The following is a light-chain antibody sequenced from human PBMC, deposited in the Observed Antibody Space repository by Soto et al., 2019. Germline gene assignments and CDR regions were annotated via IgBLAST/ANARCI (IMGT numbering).Light chain of an antibody. J-gene: IGKJ5*01. CDR1: QTVRSN. Sequence: EIVLTQSPGTLSLSQGERATLXXRTSQTVRSNSLAWYQQKPGQAPRVXMYDASSRATGIPARFSGSGSGTDFTLTISSLQSEDFAVYYCQQYKNWPITFGQGTRLEIK. V-gene: IGKV3D-15*01. CDR3: QQYKNWPIT. CDR2: DAS.